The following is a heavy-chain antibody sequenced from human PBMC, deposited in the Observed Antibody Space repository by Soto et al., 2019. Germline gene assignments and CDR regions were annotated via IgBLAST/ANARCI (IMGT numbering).Heavy chain of an antibody. CDR2: ISWNSGSI. CDR3: AKSLPWLRFSLDY. Sequence: GGSLRLSCAASGFTFDDYAMHWVRQAPGKGLEWVSGISWNSGSIGYADSVKGRFTISRDNAKNSLYLQMNSLRAEDTALYYCAKSLPWLRFSLDYWGQGTLVTVSS. D-gene: IGHD5-12*01. J-gene: IGHJ4*02. CDR1: GFTFDDYA. V-gene: IGHV3-9*01.